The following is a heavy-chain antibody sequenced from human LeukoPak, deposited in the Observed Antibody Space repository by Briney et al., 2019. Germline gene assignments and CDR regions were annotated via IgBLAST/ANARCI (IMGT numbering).Heavy chain of an antibody. J-gene: IGHJ4*02. D-gene: IGHD6-19*01. V-gene: IGHV3-21*01. Sequence: GGSLRLSCAASGFTFSSYSMNWVRQAPGKGLEWVSSISSSSSYIYYADSVKGRFTISRDNAKNSLYLQMNSLRAEDTAVYYCARGPGAVAGPLPLPVIYWGQGTLVTVSS. CDR2: ISSSSSYI. CDR1: GFTFSSYS. CDR3: ARGPGAVAGPLPLPVIY.